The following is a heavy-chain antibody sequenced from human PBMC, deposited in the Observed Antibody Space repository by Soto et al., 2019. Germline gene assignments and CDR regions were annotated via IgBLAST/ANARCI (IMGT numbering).Heavy chain of an antibody. CDR3: GRDWVWFGAHPIDN. CDR1: GFTFSNYG. CDR2: ISYDGRIE. J-gene: IGHJ4*02. Sequence: QVQVVDSGGGVVQPGRSLRLSCAASGFTFSNYGMHWVRQAPGKVLDWVAVISYDGRIEYYSESVKGRCTMSRDNSENTVYLQMNRLRTEDTAVYFCGRDWVWFGAHPIDNWGQGTLVTVSS. V-gene: IGHV3-30*03. D-gene: IGHD3-10*01.